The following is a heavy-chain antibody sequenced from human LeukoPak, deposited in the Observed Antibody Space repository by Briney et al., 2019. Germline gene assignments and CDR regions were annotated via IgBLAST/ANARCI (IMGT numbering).Heavy chain of an antibody. V-gene: IGHV4-59*01. CDR2: IYYSGST. CDR3: ARVQYDFWSGYRPLDMDV. J-gene: IGHJ6*03. CDR1: GGSISSYY. D-gene: IGHD3-3*01. Sequence: PSETLSLTCTVSGGSISSYYWSWIRQPPGKRLEWIGYIYYSGSTNYNPSLKSRVTISVDTSKNQFSLKLSSVTAADTAVYYCARVQYDFWSGYRPLDMDVWGKGTTVTVSS.